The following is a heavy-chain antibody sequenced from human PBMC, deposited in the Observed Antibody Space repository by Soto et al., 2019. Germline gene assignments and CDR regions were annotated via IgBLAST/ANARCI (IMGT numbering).Heavy chain of an antibody. CDR2: IIPIFGTA. CDR1: GGTFSSYA. CDR3: ARVHLYYYGSGALEYYGMDV. J-gene: IGHJ6*02. D-gene: IGHD3-10*01. V-gene: IGHV1-69*13. Sequence: GASVKVSCKASGGTFSSYAISWVRQAPGQGLEWMGGIIPIFGTANYAQKFQGRVTITADESTSTAYMELSSLRSEDTAVYYCARVHLYYYGSGALEYYGMDVWGQGTTVTVSS.